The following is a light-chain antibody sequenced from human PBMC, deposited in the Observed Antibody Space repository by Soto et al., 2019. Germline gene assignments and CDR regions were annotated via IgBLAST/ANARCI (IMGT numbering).Light chain of an antibody. Sequence: QSALTQPASVSGSPGQSITISCTGTSSDVGGYNYVSWYQQHPGKAPKLMIYDVSNRPSGVSNRFSGSKSGNTASLTISGRQAEDEADYYCSSYTSSSGVFGGGTKLTVL. V-gene: IGLV2-14*01. CDR2: DVS. CDR1: SSDVGGYNY. CDR3: SSYTSSSGV. J-gene: IGLJ3*02.